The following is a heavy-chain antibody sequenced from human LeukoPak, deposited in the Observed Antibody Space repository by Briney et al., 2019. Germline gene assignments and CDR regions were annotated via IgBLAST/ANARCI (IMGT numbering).Heavy chain of an antibody. V-gene: IGHV1-69*04. CDR2: IIPILGIA. J-gene: IGHJ6*02. Sequence: ASVKVSCKASGGTFSSYAISWVRQAPGQGLEWMGRIIPILGIANYAQKFQGRVTITADKSTSTAYMELSSLRSEDTAVYYCARDQHNSGMDVWAKGPRSPSP. CDR1: GGTFSSYA. CDR3: ARDQHNSGMDV.